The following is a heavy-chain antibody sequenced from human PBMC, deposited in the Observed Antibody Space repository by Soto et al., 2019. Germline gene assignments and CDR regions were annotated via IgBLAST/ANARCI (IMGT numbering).Heavy chain of an antibody. Sequence: GSLRLSCAASGFTFDDYGMSWVRQAPGKGLEWVSGINWNGGSTGYADSVKGRFTISRDNAKNSLYLQMNSLRAEDTALYYWASGIVGATTYGMDVWGQGTTVTVSS. J-gene: IGHJ6*02. CDR1: GFTFDDYG. D-gene: IGHD1-26*01. CDR3: ASGIVGATTYGMDV. CDR2: INWNGGST. V-gene: IGHV3-20*04.